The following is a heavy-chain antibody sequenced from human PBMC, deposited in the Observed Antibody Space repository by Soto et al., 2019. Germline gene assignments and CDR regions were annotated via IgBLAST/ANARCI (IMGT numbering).Heavy chain of an antibody. CDR3: ARADSVVGNHYYYGMDV. V-gene: IGHV3-9*01. CDR2: ISWNSGSI. J-gene: IGHJ6*02. Sequence: EVQLVESGGGLVQPGRSLRLSCAASGFTFDDYAMHWVRQTPGRGLEWVSGISWNSGSIGYADSVKGRFTISRDNTKNSLYLQMNSLRAEDTALYYCARADSVVGNHYYYGMDVWGQGTTVTVSS. CDR1: GFTFDDYA. D-gene: IGHD1-26*01.